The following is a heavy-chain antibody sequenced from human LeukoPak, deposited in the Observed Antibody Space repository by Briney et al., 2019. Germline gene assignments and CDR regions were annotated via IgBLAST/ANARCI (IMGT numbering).Heavy chain of an antibody. Sequence: PSETLSLTCTVSGDSIRSFFWSWVRQPPGKGLEWIGFFYYTGSTNYNPSLKSRVSISIDTSTNQLSLNLTSVTAADTAVYYCARLPSAGHGYFEDWGQGALVTVSS. CDR2: FYYTGST. V-gene: IGHV4-59*01. CDR3: ARLPSAGHGYFED. CDR1: GDSIRSFF. J-gene: IGHJ4*02. D-gene: IGHD3-22*01.